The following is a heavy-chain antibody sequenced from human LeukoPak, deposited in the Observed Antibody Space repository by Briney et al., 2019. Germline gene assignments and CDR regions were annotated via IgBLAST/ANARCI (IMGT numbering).Heavy chain of an antibody. CDR3: ARLRVTTGFDY. D-gene: IGHD2-21*02. V-gene: IGHV4-39*01. CDR1: GGSITRSSYY. CDR2: IYYTGIA. Sequence: SETLSLTCTVSGGSITRSSYYWGWIRQTPGEGLDWIGSIYYTGIAYYNPSLQGRVTMSVDTSKNQFSLKLNSVTVADTAVYYCARLRVTTGFDYWDQGIPVTVSS. J-gene: IGHJ4*02.